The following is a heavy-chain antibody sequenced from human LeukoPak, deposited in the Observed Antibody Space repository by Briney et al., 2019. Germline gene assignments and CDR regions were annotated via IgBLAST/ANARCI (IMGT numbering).Heavy chain of an antibody. Sequence: GESLKISCKGSGYSFTSYWIGWVRQMPGKGLEWMGIIYPGDSDTRYSPSFQGQVTISADKPISTAYLQWSSLKASDTAMYYCARLATNYDFWSGYLSPIDYWGQGTLVTVSS. V-gene: IGHV5-51*04. J-gene: IGHJ4*02. D-gene: IGHD3-3*01. CDR2: IYPGDSDT. CDR3: ARLATNYDFWSGYLSPIDY. CDR1: GYSFTSYW.